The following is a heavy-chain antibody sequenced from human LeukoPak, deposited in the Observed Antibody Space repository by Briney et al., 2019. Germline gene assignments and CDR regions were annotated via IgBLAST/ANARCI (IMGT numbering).Heavy chain of an antibody. J-gene: IGHJ3*02. Sequence: GGSLRLSCAAFGFTFSSYWMHWVRQAPGKGLVWVSRINSDGSSTSYADSVKGRFTISRDNAKNTLYLQMNSLRAEDTAVYYCARDTIHDYGGNANDDAFDIWGQGTMVTVSS. CDR1: GFTFSSYW. D-gene: IGHD4-23*01. CDR2: INSDGSST. CDR3: ARDTIHDYGGNANDDAFDI. V-gene: IGHV3-74*01.